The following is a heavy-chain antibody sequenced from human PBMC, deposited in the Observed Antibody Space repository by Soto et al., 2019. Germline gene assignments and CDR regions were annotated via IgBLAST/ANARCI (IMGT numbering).Heavy chain of an antibody. V-gene: IGHV4-59*08. CDR3: ARQGFGELHGLVDV. Sequence: QVQLQESGPGLVKPSETLSLTCTISGGPMNNYYCSWFRQPRGQGLEWIGYMGYNGFTRYNPSLRSRVAISLDTAKIQFPLNLSSVTAADTALYYCARQGFGELHGLVDVWGQGITVTVSS. D-gene: IGHD3-10*01. J-gene: IGHJ6*02. CDR2: MGYNGFT. CDR1: GGPMNNYY.